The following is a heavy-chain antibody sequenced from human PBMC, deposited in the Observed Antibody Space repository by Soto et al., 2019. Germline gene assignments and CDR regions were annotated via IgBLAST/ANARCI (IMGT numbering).Heavy chain of an antibody. CDR2: ISSNGGST. D-gene: IGHD4-17*01. J-gene: IGHJ4*02. CDR3: VKSPYGDYATYFDY. Sequence: GGSLRLSCSASVFTFSSYAMHWVRQAPGKGLEYVSAISSNGGSTYYADSVKGRFTISRDNSKNTLYLQMSSLRAEDTAVYYCVKSPYGDYATYFDYWGQGTLVTVSS. V-gene: IGHV3-64D*06. CDR1: VFTFSSYA.